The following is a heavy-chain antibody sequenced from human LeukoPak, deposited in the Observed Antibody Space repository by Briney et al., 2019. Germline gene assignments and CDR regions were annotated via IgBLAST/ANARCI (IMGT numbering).Heavy chain of an antibody. CDR2: ISYTGSS. V-gene: IGHV4-39*07. Sequence: SETLSLTCVVSGASVSTTSCLWGWVRQTPGKELEWIGSISYTGSSYYNPSLNSRVTMSLDPAKNHFSLRMTSLTAADTAVYYCVRDLGVGGSWPLDFWGPGTVVIVSS. CDR1: GASVSTTSCL. D-gene: IGHD2-15*01. J-gene: IGHJ4*02. CDR3: VRDLGVGGSWPLDF.